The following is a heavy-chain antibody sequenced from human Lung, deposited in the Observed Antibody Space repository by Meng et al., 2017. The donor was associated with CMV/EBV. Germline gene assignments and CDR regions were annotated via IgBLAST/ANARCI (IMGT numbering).Heavy chain of an antibody. J-gene: IGHJ4*02. V-gene: IGHV4-34*01. CDR3: ARGTFPLIVVVPAAKGAFDD. CDR1: GGSFSGYY. Sequence: SQXXXLTXAVYGGSFSGYYWSWIRQPPGKGLEWIGEINHSGSTNYNPSLKSRVTISVDTSKNQFSLKLSSVTAADTAVYYCARGTFPLIVVVPAAKGAFDDXGQGXLVTVSS. D-gene: IGHD2-2*01. CDR2: INHSGST.